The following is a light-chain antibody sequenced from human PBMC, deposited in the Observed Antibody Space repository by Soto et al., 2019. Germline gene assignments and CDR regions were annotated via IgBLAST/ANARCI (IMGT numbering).Light chain of an antibody. CDR1: QSVSSN. J-gene: IGKJ1*01. CDR2: GAS. CDR3: QHYNNWPWP. V-gene: IGKV3-15*01. Sequence: EMVITQSPATLSVSPGGRATLSCRASQSVSSNFAWYPQKPGQAPRLLIYGASTRATGVPARFSGSRSRTDFTLTIPSLQSEDIAVYSCQHYNNWPWPFCQGPNV.